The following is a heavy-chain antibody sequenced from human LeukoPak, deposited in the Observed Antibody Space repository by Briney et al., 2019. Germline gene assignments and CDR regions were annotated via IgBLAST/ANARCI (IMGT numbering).Heavy chain of an antibody. CDR3: ARDDYGDFYFDY. CDR2: ISYDGSNK. J-gene: IGHJ4*02. V-gene: IGHV3-30*03. D-gene: IGHD4-17*01. CDR1: GFTFSSYG. Sequence: GGSLRLSCAASGFTFSSYGMHWVRQAPGKGLEWVAVISYDGSNKYYADSVKGRFTISRDNSKNTLYLQMNSLRAEDTAVYYCARDDYGDFYFDYWGQGTLVTVSS.